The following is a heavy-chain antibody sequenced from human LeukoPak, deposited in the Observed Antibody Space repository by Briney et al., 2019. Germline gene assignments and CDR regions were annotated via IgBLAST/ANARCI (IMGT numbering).Heavy chain of an antibody. CDR3: ARGRGGDGYNWLCYFDY. CDR2: ISYDGSNK. D-gene: IGHD5-24*01. J-gene: IGHJ4*02. CDR1: GFTFSSYA. Sequence: PGRSLRLSCAASGFTFSSYAMHWVRQAPDKGLEWVAVISYDGSNKYYADSVKGRFTISRDNSKYTLYLQMNSLRSEETAVYYCARGRGGDGYNWLCYFDYWGQGTLVTVST. V-gene: IGHV3-30-3*01.